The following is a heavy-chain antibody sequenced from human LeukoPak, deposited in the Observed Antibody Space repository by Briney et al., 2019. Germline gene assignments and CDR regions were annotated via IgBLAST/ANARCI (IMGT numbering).Heavy chain of an antibody. J-gene: IGHJ4*02. CDR1: GFTFSDYY. V-gene: IGHV3-23*01. Sequence: PGGSLRLSCAASGFTFSDYYMSWVRQAPGKGLEWVSGISGSGNSAYYADSVKGRFTISRDNSKNTLYLQMNSLRADDTAVYYCARSRWLDAFDYWGQGTLVTVSS. D-gene: IGHD6-19*01. CDR3: ARSRWLDAFDY. CDR2: ISGSGNSA.